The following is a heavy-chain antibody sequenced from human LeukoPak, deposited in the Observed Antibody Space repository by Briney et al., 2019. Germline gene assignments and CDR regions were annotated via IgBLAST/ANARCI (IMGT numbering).Heavy chain of an antibody. V-gene: IGHV4-61*02. CDR2: IYTSGSA. CDR1: GDSISSGDYY. D-gene: IGHD2-2*01. Sequence: SETLSLTCTVSGDSISSGDYYWSWIRQPAGKGLEWIGRIYTSGSANYNPSLKSRVTMSVDTSKNQFSLKLYSVTAADTAVYHCARAVDGYCYSTNCLYNWFDPWGQGTLVTVSS. J-gene: IGHJ5*02. CDR3: ARAVDGYCYSTNCLYNWFDP.